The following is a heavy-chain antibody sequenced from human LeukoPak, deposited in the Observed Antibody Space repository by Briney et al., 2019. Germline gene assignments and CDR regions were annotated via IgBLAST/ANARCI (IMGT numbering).Heavy chain of an antibody. CDR2: INHSGST. J-gene: IGHJ3*02. CDR3: ARYLNYDFWSGKTPDAFDI. D-gene: IGHD3-3*01. V-gene: IGHV4-34*01. CDR1: GGSFSGYY. Sequence: PSETLPLTCAVYGGSFSGYYWSWIRQPPGKGLEWIGEINHSGSTNYNPSLKSRVTISVDTSKNQFSLKLSSVTAADTAVYYCARYLNYDFWSGKTPDAFDIWGQGTMVTVSS.